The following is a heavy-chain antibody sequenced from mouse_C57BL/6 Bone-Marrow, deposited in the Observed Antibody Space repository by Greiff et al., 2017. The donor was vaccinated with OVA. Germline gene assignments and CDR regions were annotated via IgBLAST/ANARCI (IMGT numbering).Heavy chain of an antibody. CDR2: INYDGSST. Sequence: EVNVVESEGGLVQPGSSMKLSCTASGFTFSDYYMAWVRQVPEKGLEWVANINYDGSSTYYLDSLKSRFIISRDNAKNILYLQMSSLKSEDTATYYCARATYYYGTAMDYWGQGTSVTVSS. D-gene: IGHD2-1*01. CDR1: GFTFSDYY. V-gene: IGHV5-16*01. CDR3: ARATYYYGTAMDY. J-gene: IGHJ4*01.